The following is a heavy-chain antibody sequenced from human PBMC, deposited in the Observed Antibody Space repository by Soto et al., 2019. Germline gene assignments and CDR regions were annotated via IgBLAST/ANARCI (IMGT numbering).Heavy chain of an antibody. D-gene: IGHD3-3*01. CDR3: AAEGKNYDFWSGFYYYYGMDV. Sequence: QLQLVQSGPEVKKPGTSVKVSCKASGFTFTSSAVQWVRQARGQRLEWIGWIVVGSGNTNYAQKLQERVTITRDMSTSTAYLELSSRRSEDTAVYYCAAEGKNYDFWSGFYYYYGMDVWGQGTTVTVSS. J-gene: IGHJ6*02. CDR1: GFTFTSSA. V-gene: IGHV1-58*01. CDR2: IVVGSGNT.